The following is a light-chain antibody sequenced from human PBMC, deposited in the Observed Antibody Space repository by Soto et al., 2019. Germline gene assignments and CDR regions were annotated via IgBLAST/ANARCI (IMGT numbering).Light chain of an antibody. Sequence: EIVMTQSPATLSVSPGERATLSCRASQSVSSKLAWFQQKPGQAPSLLIYYVSTRATGVPVRFSGSGSGTEFTLTINSLQSEDYAVYYCQQYKSWPPITFGQGTRLEIK. J-gene: IGKJ5*01. CDR2: YVS. V-gene: IGKV3-15*01. CDR1: QSVSSK. CDR3: QQYKSWPPIT.